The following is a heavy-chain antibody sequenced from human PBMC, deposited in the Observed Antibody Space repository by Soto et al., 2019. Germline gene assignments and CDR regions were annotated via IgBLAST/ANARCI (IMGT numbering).Heavy chain of an antibody. J-gene: IGHJ4*02. V-gene: IGHV2-5*02. CDR2: IYWDDDK. CDR3: AHTGGGLWGTAMAPLDY. D-gene: IGHD5-18*01. CDR1: GFSLDTIGVG. Sequence: QIPLKESGPTLVKPTQTLTLTCTFSGFSLDTIGVGVGWIRQPPGKALEWLALIYWDDDKRYSPSLKSRLTITKDTSKTQVVLTMTNVDPVDTATYYCAHTGGGLWGTAMAPLDYWGQGTLVTVS.